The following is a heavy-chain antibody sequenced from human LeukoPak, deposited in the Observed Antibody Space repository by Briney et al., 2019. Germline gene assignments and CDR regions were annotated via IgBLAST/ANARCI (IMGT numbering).Heavy chain of an antibody. CDR2: ISAYNGNT. CDR3: ARDLSVAGPFDY. CDR1: GYTFTSYG. J-gene: IGHJ4*02. D-gene: IGHD6-19*01. V-gene: IGHV1-18*01. Sequence: ASVKVSCKASGYTFTSYGISWVRQAPGQGPEWMGWISAYNGNTNYAQKLQGRVTMTTDTSTSTAYMELRSLRSDDTAVYYCARDLSVAGPFDYWGQGTLVTVSS.